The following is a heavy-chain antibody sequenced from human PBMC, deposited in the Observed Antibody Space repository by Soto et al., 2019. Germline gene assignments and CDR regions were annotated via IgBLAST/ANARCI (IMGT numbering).Heavy chain of an antibody. V-gene: IGHV3-30-3*01. D-gene: IGHD3-16*01. J-gene: IGHJ4*02. CDR2: ITYDGSTK. Sequence: QVQLVESGGDMVQPGRSLRLSCVASGFTFRDYSMHWVRQAPGKGLAWLTVITYDGSTKYYADSVKCRFTVSRDNSKNTLYLQMDSLRAEDTVVYFCARECDIWGRLPDYWGQGTLVT. CDR3: ARECDIWGRLPDY. CDR1: GFTFRDYS.